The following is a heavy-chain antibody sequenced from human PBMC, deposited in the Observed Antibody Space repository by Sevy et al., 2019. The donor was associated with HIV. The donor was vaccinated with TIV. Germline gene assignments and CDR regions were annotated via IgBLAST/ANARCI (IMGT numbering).Heavy chain of an antibody. CDR2: MNPNSGNT. CDR3: ARASTMIVSRDAFDI. Sequence: VSVKVSCKASGYTFTSYDINWVRQATGQGLEWMGWMNPNSGNTGYAQKFQGRVTMTRNTSISTAYMELSSLRSEDTAVYYCARASTMIVSRDAFDIWDQGTMVTVSS. CDR1: GYTFTSYD. D-gene: IGHD3-22*01. J-gene: IGHJ3*02. V-gene: IGHV1-8*01.